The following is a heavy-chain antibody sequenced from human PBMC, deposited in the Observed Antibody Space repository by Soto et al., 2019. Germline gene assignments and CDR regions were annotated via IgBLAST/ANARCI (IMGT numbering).Heavy chain of an antibody. D-gene: IGHD4-17*01. J-gene: IGHJ6*02. CDR2: IIPIFGTA. Sequence: ASVKVSCKASGGTFSSYAISWVRQAPGQGLEWMGGIIPIFGTANYAQKFQGRVTITADESTSTAYMELSSLRSEDTAVYYCARNDDYVDVRYGMDVWGQGTTVTVSS. CDR3: ARNDDYVDVRYGMDV. V-gene: IGHV1-69*13. CDR1: GGTFSSYA.